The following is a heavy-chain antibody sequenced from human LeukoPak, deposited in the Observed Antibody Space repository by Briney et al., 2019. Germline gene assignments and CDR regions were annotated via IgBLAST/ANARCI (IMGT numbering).Heavy chain of an antibody. CDR3: ARAPDYDFWSGTFDY. CDR2: IYYSGST. D-gene: IGHD3-3*01. V-gene: IGHV4-39*01. J-gene: IGHJ4*02. CDR1: GGSISSSSYY. Sequence: PSETLSLTCTVSGGSISSSSYYWGWIRQPPGKGLEWIGSIYYSGSTYYNPSLKSRVTISVDTSKNQFSLKLSSVTAADTAVYYCARAPDYDFWSGTFDYWGQGTLVTVSS.